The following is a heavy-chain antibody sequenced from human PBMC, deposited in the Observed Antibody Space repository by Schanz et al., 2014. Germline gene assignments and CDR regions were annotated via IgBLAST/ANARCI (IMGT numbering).Heavy chain of an antibody. CDR3: AKSLESCPGGRCSRGYFDY. Sequence: QVQLVQSGVEVKRPGASVRVSCKASGYSFTDYAIHWVRQAPGQGLEWMGKINPSSGTTRIAQNFQGRLTVTRDTSTSTVNMELSSLRSEDTAVYYCAKSLESCPGGRCSRGYFDYWGQGTLVTVSS. CDR2: INPSSGTT. D-gene: IGHD2-8*02. J-gene: IGHJ4*02. CDR1: GYSFTDYA. V-gene: IGHV1-46*01.